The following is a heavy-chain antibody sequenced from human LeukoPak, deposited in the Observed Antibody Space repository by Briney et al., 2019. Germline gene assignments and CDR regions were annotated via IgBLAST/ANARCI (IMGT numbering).Heavy chain of an antibody. CDR3: ARLGIAAAGTSGYFQH. CDR2: IFYTGST. D-gene: IGHD6-13*01. CDR1: GGSISSSSYY. Sequence: SETLSLTCTVSGGSISSSSYYWGWIRQPPGKGLEWIGSIFYTGSTYYNPSLKSRVTISVDTSKNQFSLKLSSVTAADTAVYYCARLGIAAAGTSGYFQHWGQGTLVTVSP. V-gene: IGHV4-39*01. J-gene: IGHJ1*01.